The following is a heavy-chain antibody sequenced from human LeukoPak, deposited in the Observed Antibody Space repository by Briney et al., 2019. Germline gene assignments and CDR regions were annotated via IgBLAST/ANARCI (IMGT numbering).Heavy chain of an antibody. CDR1: GGSISSGDYY. D-gene: IGHD3-22*01. Sequence: SQTLSLTCTVSGGSISSGDYYWSWIRQPPGKGLEWIGYIYYSGSAYYNPSLKSRVTISVDTSKNQFSLKLSSVTAADTAVYYCARYDSGRTDRDAFDIWGQGTMVTVSS. CDR2: IYYSGSA. CDR3: ARYDSGRTDRDAFDI. J-gene: IGHJ3*02. V-gene: IGHV4-30-4*08.